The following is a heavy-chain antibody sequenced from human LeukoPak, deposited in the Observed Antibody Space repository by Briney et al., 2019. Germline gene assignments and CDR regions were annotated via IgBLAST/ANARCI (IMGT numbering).Heavy chain of an antibody. CDR1: GGSISSYY. D-gene: IGHD3-22*01. V-gene: IGHV4-4*08. J-gene: IGHJ4*02. CDR2: IYTSGST. CDR3: ARASYSYDINGWVPFDY. Sequence: SETLSLTCAVSGGSISSYYWSWIRQPPGKGLEWIGRIYTSGSTNYNPSLKSRVTISGDTSKNQFSLRLSSVTAADTAVYYCARASYSYDINGWVPFDYWGQGTLVTVSS.